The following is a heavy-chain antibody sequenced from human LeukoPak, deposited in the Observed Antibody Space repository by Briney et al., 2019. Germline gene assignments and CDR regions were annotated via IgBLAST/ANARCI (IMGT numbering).Heavy chain of an antibody. D-gene: IGHD3-22*01. CDR3: AKGVMYYYDSSGYYVDY. V-gene: IGHV3-23*01. CDR2: ISGSGGST. CDR1: GFTFSSYA. J-gene: IGHJ4*02. Sequence: PGESLRLSCAASGFTFSSYAMSWVRQAPGKGLEWVSAISGSGGSTYYADSVKGRFTISRDNSKNTLYLQMNSLRAEDTAVYYCAKGVMYYYDSSGYYVDYWGQGTQVTVSS.